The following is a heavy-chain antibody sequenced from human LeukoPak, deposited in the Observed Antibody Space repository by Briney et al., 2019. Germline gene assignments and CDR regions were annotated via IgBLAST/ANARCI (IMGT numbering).Heavy chain of an antibody. V-gene: IGHV3-48*01. D-gene: IGHD2-15*01. Sequence: AGVSLRLSCAASGFTFSLYGMNWVRQAPGKGLEWLSYISSSSSSSSSTIYYAHSVKGRFTISRDNAKNSLYLQMNSLRAEDTAVYYCVRDGYCSGGSCLPYWYFDLWGRGALVTVSS. CDR2: ISSSSSSSSSTI. CDR3: VRDGYCSGGSCLPYWYFDL. CDR1: GFTFSLYG. J-gene: IGHJ2*01.